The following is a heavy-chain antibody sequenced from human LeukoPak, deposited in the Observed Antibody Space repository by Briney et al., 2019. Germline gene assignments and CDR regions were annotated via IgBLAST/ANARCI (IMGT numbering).Heavy chain of an antibody. CDR1: GFTFSSYG. D-gene: IGHD6-19*01. CDR2: ISGGGGWT. V-gene: IGHV3-23*01. Sequence: GRSLRLSCAASGFTFSSYGMHWVRQAPGKGLEWVSAISGGGGWTYYADSVKGRFTISRDNSKNTLYLQMSSLRAEDTAVYYCAKDSLYSSGWYDFDYWGQGTLVTVSS. CDR3: AKDSLYSSGWYDFDY. J-gene: IGHJ4*02.